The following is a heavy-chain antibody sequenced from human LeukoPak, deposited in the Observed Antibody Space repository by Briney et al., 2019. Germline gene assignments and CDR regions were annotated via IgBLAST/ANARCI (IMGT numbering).Heavy chain of an antibody. J-gene: IGHJ4*02. CDR1: GYSFTSYW. D-gene: IGHD2-15*01. V-gene: IGHV5-51*03. CDR2: IYPGDSDT. Sequence: PGQSLKISCKGSGYSFTSYWIGWVRQMPGKGLEWMGIIYPGDSDTRYSPSFQGQVTISADKSISTAYLQWSSLKASGTAMYYCARPLYCSGGSCPNDYWGQGTLVTVSS. CDR3: ARPLYCSGGSCPNDY.